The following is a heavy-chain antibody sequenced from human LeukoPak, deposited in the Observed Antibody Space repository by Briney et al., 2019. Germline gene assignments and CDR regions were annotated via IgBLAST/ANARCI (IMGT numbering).Heavy chain of an antibody. J-gene: IGHJ4*02. V-gene: IGHV6-1*01. CDR1: GDSVSSNSAA. CDR3: ARDIRHSSGWFGGFDS. Sequence: SQTLSLTCAISGDSVSSNSAAWNWIRQSPSRGLEWLGRTYYRSKWYNDYAISVKSRVSINPDTSKNQFSLQLKSVTPEDTAVYYCARDIRHSSGWFGGFDSWGQGTPVTVSS. D-gene: IGHD6-19*01. CDR2: TYYRSKWYN.